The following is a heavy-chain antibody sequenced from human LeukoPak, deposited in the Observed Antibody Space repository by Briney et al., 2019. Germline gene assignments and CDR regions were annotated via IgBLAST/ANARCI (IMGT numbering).Heavy chain of an antibody. Sequence: PSETLSLTCAVYGGSFSGYYWSWIRQPPGKGLEWIGEINHSGSTNYNPSLKSRVTISVDTSKNQFSLKLSSVTAADTAVYYCARTFSSSWYKDAFDIWGQGTMVTVSS. D-gene: IGHD6-13*01. V-gene: IGHV4-34*01. CDR3: ARTFSSSWYKDAFDI. CDR1: GGSFSGYY. J-gene: IGHJ3*02. CDR2: INHSGST.